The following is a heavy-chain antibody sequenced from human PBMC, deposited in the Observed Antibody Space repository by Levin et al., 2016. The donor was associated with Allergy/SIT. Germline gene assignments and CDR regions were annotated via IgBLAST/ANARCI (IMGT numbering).Heavy chain of an antibody. CDR2: ISAAKTT. CDR3: GRGDYFDH. CDR1: GYTFTTYG. V-gene: IGHV1-18*01. Sequence: ASVKVSCKASGYTFTTYGISWVRQAPGQGLEWMGWISAAKTTIYAQNLQGRVTMTTDTSTSTAYMELRSLRSDDTAVYYCGRGDYFDHWGQGTLVTVSS. J-gene: IGHJ4*02.